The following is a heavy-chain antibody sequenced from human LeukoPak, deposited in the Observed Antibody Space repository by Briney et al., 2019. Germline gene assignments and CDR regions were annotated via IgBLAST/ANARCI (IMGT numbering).Heavy chain of an antibody. CDR1: GFTFSSYS. CDR3: ARGLYYYGSRRFDP. V-gene: IGHV3-48*01. CDR2: ISSSSSTI. J-gene: IGHJ5*02. Sequence: GGSLRLSCAASGFTFSSYSMNWVRQAPGKGVEWVSYISSSSSTIYYADSVKGRFTISRDNAKNSLYLQMNSLRAEDTAVYYCARGLYYYGSRRFDPWGQGTLVTVSS. D-gene: IGHD3-10*01.